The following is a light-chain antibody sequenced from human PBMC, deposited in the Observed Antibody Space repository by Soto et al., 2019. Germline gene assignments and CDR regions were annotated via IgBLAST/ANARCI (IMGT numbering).Light chain of an antibody. CDR1: SSDVGGYNY. J-gene: IGLJ1*01. CDR2: DVS. Sequence: QSALTQPASVSGSPGPSITISCTGTSSDVGGYNYVSWYQQHPGKAPKLMIYDVSNRPSGVSNRFSGSNSGNTASLTISGLQAEDEADYYCSSYTSSSTYVFGTGTKVTVL. CDR3: SSYTSSSTYV. V-gene: IGLV2-14*01.